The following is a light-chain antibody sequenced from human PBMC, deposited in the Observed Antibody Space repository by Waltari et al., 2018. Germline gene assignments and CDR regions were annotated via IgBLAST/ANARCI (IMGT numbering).Light chain of an antibody. CDR1: QSVLYNSIHKTY. CDR3: QQYYTIPPT. CDR2: WAS. Sequence: IVMTQSPDSLAVSLGERATINCKSSQSVLYNSIHKTYVAWYQNKPGQSPKLLIYWASTRDYGVPDRFSGSGSGTDFTLTISSLQAEDVAVYYCQQYYTIPPTFGQGTKVEIK. V-gene: IGKV4-1*01. J-gene: IGKJ1*01.